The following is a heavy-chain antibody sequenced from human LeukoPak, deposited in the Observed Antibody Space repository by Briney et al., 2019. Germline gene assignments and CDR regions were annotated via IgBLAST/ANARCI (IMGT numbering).Heavy chain of an antibody. D-gene: IGHD6-13*01. J-gene: IGHJ4*02. CDR2: ISSSSNYI. CDR3: ARLRSGIAAAGRDY. V-gene: IGHV3-21*01. CDR1: GFTVISNY. Sequence: GGSLRLSCAASGFTVISNYMNWVRQAPGKGLEWVSSISSSSNYIYYADSVKGRFTISRDNAKNSLYLQMNSLRAEDTAVYYCARLRSGIAAAGRDYWGQGTLVTVSS.